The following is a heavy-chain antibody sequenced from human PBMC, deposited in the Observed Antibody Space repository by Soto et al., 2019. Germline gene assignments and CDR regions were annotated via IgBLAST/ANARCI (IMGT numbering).Heavy chain of an antibody. Sequence: EPLCLTCTVSGGSISSYYWSWIRQPAGKGLEWIGRIYTSGSTNYNPSLKSRVTMSVDTSKNQFSLKLSSVTAADTAVYYCASAQFEYGDYRLDYWGQGTLVTVSS. CDR1: GGSISSYY. CDR3: ASAQFEYGDYRLDY. D-gene: IGHD4-17*01. CDR2: IYTSGST. V-gene: IGHV4-4*07. J-gene: IGHJ4*02.